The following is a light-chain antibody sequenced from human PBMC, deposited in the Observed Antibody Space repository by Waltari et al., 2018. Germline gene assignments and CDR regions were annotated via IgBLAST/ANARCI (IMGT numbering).Light chain of an antibody. Sequence: QSALTQPASVSGSPGQSTTISCTGTSSDVGRYNYVSWYQQHPGKAPKLMIFDVTDRPSGVSNRFSASKSGNTASLTISGLEAEDEADYYCSSYTSSGTLVFGGGTKLTVL. V-gene: IGLV2-14*03. CDR2: DVT. CDR3: SSYTSSGTLV. CDR1: SSDVGRYNY. J-gene: IGLJ2*01.